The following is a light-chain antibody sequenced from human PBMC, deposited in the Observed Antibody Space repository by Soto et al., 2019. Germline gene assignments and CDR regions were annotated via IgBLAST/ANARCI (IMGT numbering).Light chain of an antibody. CDR2: EIS. V-gene: IGKV2-24*01. CDR3: MQAAHLCS. Sequence: DIVMTQTPLSSPVTLGQAASISCRSSQSLVNSEGNTYLSWLQQRPGQHPRLLSHEISNRFSGVPDRFSGSGAGTDFTLKISRVEAEDVGVYYFMQAAHLCSFGQGTKLEL. J-gene: IGKJ2*04. CDR1: QSLVNSEGNTY.